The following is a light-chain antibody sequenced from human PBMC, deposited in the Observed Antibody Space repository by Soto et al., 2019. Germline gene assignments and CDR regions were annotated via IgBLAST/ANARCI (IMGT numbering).Light chain of an antibody. V-gene: IGKV1-39*01. Sequence: DIQMTQSPSSLSASVGDRVTITCRASQRISNYLNWYQQKPGKAPKLLIYAASSLQSGVPSTFSGSGSGTDFTLTISSLQPEDFATYYCQQSFTTPRTFGQGTKLEIK. CDR3: QQSFTTPRT. CDR1: QRISNY. CDR2: AAS. J-gene: IGKJ2*01.